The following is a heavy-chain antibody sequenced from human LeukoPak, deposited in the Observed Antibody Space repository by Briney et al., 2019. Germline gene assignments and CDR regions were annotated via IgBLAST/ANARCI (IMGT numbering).Heavy chain of an antibody. CDR1: GGTFSSYA. CDR2: IIPIFGTA. D-gene: IGHD3-3*01. J-gene: IGHJ4*02. V-gene: IGHV1-69*05. CDR3: AGERGRLRFLEWFFDY. Sequence: SVKVSCKASGGTFSSYAISWVRQAPGQGLEWMGRIIPIFGTANYAQKFQGRVTITTDESTSTAYMELSSLRSEDTAVYYCAGERGRLRFLEWFFDYWGQGTLVTVSS.